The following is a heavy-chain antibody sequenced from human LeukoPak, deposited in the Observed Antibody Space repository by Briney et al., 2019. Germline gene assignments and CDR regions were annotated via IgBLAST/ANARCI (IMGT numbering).Heavy chain of an antibody. V-gene: IGHV3-23*01. J-gene: IGHJ5*02. CDR2: ISVSGGRT. CDR3: AKLGSAAGFLLFDP. Sequence: PGGSLRLSCAASGFAFSSYAMSWVRQAPGKGLEWVSAISVSGGRTYYADSVKGRFTISRDNSKNRRYLQMNSRTREGTAVYYCAKLGSAAGFLLFDPWGQGTLVTVSS. D-gene: IGHD6-13*01. CDR1: GFAFSSYA.